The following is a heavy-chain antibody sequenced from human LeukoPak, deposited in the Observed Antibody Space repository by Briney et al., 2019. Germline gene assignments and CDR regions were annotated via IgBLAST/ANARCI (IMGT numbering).Heavy chain of an antibody. CDR3: ARRVTYYYDSSGYPTLNTTKRVEDYFDY. V-gene: IGHV3-33*01. Sequence: GGSLRLSCAASGFTFSSYGMHWVRQAPGKGLEWVAVIWYDGSNKYYADSVKGRFTISRDNSKNTLYLQMNSLRAEDTAVYYCARRVTYYYDSSGYPTLNTTKRVEDYFDYWGQGTLVTVSS. D-gene: IGHD3-22*01. J-gene: IGHJ4*02. CDR2: IWYDGSNK. CDR1: GFTFSSYG.